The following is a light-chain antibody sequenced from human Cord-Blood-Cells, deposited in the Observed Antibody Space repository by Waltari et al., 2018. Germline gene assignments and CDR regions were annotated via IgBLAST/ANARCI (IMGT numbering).Light chain of an antibody. V-gene: IGLV3-25*02. CDR2: KDS. Sequence: SYELTQPPSVSVSPGQTARHTCSGDALPKQYAYWYQQKPGQAPVLVIYKDSERPSGIPERFSGSSSGTTVTLTISGVQAEDEADYYCQSADSSGTYPVFGGGTKLTVL. J-gene: IGLJ3*02. CDR1: ALPKQY. CDR3: QSADSSGTYPV.